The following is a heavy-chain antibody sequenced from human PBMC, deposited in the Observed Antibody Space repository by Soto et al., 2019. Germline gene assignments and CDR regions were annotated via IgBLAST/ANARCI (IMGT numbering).Heavy chain of an antibody. V-gene: IGHV4-34*01. CDR2: INHSGST. D-gene: IGHD3-22*01. CDR3: ARGRYYYDSSGYYWTLDY. Sequence: SETLSLTCAVYGGSFSGYYWSWIRQPPGKGLEWIGEINHSGSTNYNPSLKSRVTISVDTSKNQFSLKLSSVTAADTAVYYCARGRYYYDSSGYYWTLDYWGQGTLVTVSS. CDR1: GGSFSGYY. J-gene: IGHJ4*02.